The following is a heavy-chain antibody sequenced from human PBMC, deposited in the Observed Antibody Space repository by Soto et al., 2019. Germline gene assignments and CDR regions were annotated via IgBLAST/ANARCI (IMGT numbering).Heavy chain of an antibody. Sequence: ASVKVSCKASGYTFTSYGISWVLQAPGQGLEWMGWISAYNGNTNYAQKLQGRVTMTTDTSTSTAYMELRSLRSDDTAVYYCARELYCGGDCYSFFDYWGQGTLVTVSS. CDR1: GYTFTSYG. CDR2: ISAYNGNT. J-gene: IGHJ4*02. D-gene: IGHD2-21*02. V-gene: IGHV1-18*01. CDR3: ARELYCGGDCYSFFDY.